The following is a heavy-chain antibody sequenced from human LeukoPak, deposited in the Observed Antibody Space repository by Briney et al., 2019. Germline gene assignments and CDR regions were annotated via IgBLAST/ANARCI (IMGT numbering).Heavy chain of an antibody. CDR3: ARALLDYYDSSGYLDY. CDR1: GGTFSSYT. D-gene: IGHD3-22*01. V-gene: IGHV1-69*02. CDR2: IIPILGIA. J-gene: IGHJ4*02. Sequence: SVKVSRKASGGTFSSYTISWVRQAPGQGLEWMGRIIPILGIANYSQKFQGRVTITADKSTSTAYMELSGLRSEDTAVYYCARALLDYYDSSGYLDYWGQGTLVTVSS.